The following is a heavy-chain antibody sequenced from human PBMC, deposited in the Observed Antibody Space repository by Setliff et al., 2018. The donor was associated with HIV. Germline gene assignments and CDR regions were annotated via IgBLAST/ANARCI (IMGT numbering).Heavy chain of an antibody. Sequence: PSETLSLTCSVTGGSIINYFWGWIRMPPGKGLEWIGYIHYSGSTDYNPSLKSRVTISVDTSKNQVSLKLNSVTAADTAVYYCARSPGVDTNMAFDYWGQGTLVTVSS. D-gene: IGHD5-18*01. CDR1: GGSIINYF. CDR2: IHYSGST. J-gene: IGHJ4*02. V-gene: IGHV4-59*01. CDR3: ARSPGVDTNMAFDY.